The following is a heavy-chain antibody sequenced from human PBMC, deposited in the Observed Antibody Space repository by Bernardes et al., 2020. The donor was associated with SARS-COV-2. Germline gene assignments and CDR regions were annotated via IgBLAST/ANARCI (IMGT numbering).Heavy chain of an antibody. D-gene: IGHD3-10*01. J-gene: IGHJ4*02. CDR1: GFTFSNYA. CDR3: ARDDYGSGNYYPDY. Sequence: GGSLRLSCAASGFTFSNYAMTWIRQAPGKGLGWVSSISGGGGGTYYADSVKGRFTISRDNSKKTVYLQMNSLRAEDTAVYYCARDDYGSGNYYPDYWGQGTLVTVSS. V-gene: IGHV3-23*01. CDR2: ISGGGGGT.